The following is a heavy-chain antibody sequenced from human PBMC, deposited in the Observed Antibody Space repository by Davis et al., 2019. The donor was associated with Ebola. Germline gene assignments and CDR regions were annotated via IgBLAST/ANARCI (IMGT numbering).Heavy chain of an antibody. CDR3: TVTTTHDDY. Sequence: PSETLSLTCAASGFTFSGSAMHWVRQASGKGLEWVGRIRSKANSYATAYAASVKGRFTISRDDSKNTAYLQMNSLKTEDTAVYYCTVTTTHDDYWGQGTLVTVSS. CDR1: GFTFSGSA. CDR2: IRSKANSYAT. J-gene: IGHJ4*02. V-gene: IGHV3-73*01. D-gene: IGHD4-11*01.